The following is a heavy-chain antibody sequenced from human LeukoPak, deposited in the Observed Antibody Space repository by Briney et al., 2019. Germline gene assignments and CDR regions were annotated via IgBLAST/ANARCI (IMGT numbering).Heavy chain of an antibody. V-gene: IGHV4-30-2*01. CDR3: ARKDYGVDS. J-gene: IGHJ4*02. D-gene: IGHD4-17*01. Sequence: SETLSLTCAVSGGSITTGDYSWHWIRQPPGKGLEWIGYIYHSGSTYYNPSLKSRVTISVDRSKNQFSLKLSSVTATDTAVYYCARKDYGVDSWGQGTLVTVSS. CDR2: IYHSGST. CDR1: GGSITTGDYS.